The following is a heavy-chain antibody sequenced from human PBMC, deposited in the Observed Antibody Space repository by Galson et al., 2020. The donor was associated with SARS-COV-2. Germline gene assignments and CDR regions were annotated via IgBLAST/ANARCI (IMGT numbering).Heavy chain of an antibody. D-gene: IGHD1-26*01. J-gene: IGHJ4*02. V-gene: IGHV3-21*01. Sequence: GGSLRLSCAASGFTFSSYSMNWVRQAPGKGLEWVSSISSSSSYIYYADSVKGRFTISRDNAKNSLYLQMNSLRAEDTAVYYCARVSPREGATIFDYWGQGTLVTVSS. CDR2: ISSSSSYI. CDR3: ARVSPREGATIFDY. CDR1: GFTFSSYS.